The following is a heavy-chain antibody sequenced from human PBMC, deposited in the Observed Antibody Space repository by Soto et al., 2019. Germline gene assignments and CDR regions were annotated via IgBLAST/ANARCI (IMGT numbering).Heavy chain of an antibody. Sequence: PSETLSLTCTVSGGSISSSSYYWGWIRQPPGKGLEWIGSIYYSGSTYYNPSLKSRVTISVDTSKNQFSLKLSSVTAADTAVYYCARTGYSSSWYHYYGMDVWGQGTTVTVSS. CDR3: ARTGYSSSWYHYYGMDV. J-gene: IGHJ6*02. V-gene: IGHV4-39*01. D-gene: IGHD6-13*01. CDR2: IYYSGST. CDR1: GGSISSSSYY.